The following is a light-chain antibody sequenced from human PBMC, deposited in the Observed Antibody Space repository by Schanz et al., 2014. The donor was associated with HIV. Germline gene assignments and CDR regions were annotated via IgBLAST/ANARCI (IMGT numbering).Light chain of an antibody. CDR1: QSLSASF. Sequence: EIVLTQSPGTLSLSPGERATLSCRASQSLSASFLAWYQQKPGQAPRLLIYGASSRATGVPDRFGGSGSGTDFTLTIIRLEPEDFAVYYCQQYGTSLITFGQGTRLEIK. CDR3: QQYGTSLIT. CDR2: GAS. V-gene: IGKV3-20*01. J-gene: IGKJ5*01.